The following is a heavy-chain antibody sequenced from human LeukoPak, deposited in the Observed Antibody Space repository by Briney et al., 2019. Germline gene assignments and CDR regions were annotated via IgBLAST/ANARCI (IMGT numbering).Heavy chain of an antibody. D-gene: IGHD3-16*01. J-gene: IGHJ4*02. CDR2: ISSDGTNT. CDR3: ARDWGGSGPTSHDY. CDR1: GFTFKSSW. Sequence: PGGSLRLSCAASGFTFKSSWMHWVRQPPGRGPVWVSRISSDGTNTRYADSVRGRFTVSRDNAKNTPYLQMNSLRVEGSAVYYWARDWGGSGPTSHDYWGQGTLVTVSS. V-gene: IGHV3-74*01.